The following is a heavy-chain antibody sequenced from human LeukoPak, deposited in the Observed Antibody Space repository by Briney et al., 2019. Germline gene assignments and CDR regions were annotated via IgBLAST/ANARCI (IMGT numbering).Heavy chain of an antibody. CDR3: TTIRGFCGGRSCLGY. CDR2: ISGSGGST. D-gene: IGHD2-15*01. V-gene: IGHV3-23*01. CDR1: GFTFSSYG. Sequence: GGSLRLSCAASGFTFSSYGMSWVRQAPGKGLEWVSAISGSGGSTYYADSVKGRFTTSRDNSKNTLYLQMNSLKSEDTAVYYCTTIRGFCGGRSCLGYWGQGTLVTVSS. J-gene: IGHJ4*02.